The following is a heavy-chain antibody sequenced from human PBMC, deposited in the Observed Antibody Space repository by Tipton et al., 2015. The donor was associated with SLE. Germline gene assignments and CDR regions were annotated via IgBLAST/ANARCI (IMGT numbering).Heavy chain of an antibody. J-gene: IGHJ4*02. V-gene: IGHV1-18*01. Sequence: QLVQSGAEVKKPGASVKVSCKASGYTFTSYGISWVRQAPGQGLEWMGWISAYNGNTNYAQKLQGRVTMTTDTSTSTAYMELRSLRSYDTAVYYCARVALSGYSYGLYYFDYWGQGTLVTVSS. CDR1: GYTFTSYG. CDR3: ARVALSGYSYGLYYFDY. D-gene: IGHD5-18*01. CDR2: ISAYNGNT.